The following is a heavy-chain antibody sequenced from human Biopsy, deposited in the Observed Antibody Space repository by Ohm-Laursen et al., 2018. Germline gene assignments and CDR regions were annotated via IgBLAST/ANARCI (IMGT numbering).Heavy chain of an antibody. CDR1: GGSTSLYY. CDR3: ARLSLYNGGYYWGY. Sequence: SDTLSLTCIVSGGSTSLYYWGWIRQPPGKRLEYLGNIYYTGNTNYNPSLKSRATISIDTSKNEFSLNLTSVTATDTAVYYCARLSLYNGGYYWGYWGQGTLVTVSS. J-gene: IGHJ4*02. D-gene: IGHD2-8*01. CDR2: IYYTGNT. V-gene: IGHV4-59*08.